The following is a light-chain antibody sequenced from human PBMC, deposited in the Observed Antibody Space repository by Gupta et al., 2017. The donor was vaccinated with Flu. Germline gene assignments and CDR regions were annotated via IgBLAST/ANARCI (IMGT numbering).Light chain of an antibody. CDR3: QQYNTYPWT. J-gene: IGKJ1*01. CDR1: QSITSW. Sequence: DIQMTQSPSALSAFVGDRVTITCRASQSITSWLAWYQQKPGKAPKLLIYKASNLESGVPSRFSGSESGTEFTLTITSLQPDDFATYYCQQYNTYPWTFGRGTKVEI. CDR2: KAS. V-gene: IGKV1-5*03.